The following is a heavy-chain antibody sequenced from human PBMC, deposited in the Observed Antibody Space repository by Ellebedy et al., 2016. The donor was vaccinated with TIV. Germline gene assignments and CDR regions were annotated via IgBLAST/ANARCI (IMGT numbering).Heavy chain of an antibody. Sequence: GESLKISCEASGLPVNNNYMGWVRQAPGKGLVWVSRINSDGSSTSYADSVKGRFTISRDNAKNTLYLQMNSLRAEDTAVYYCARERNGWELDRAFDYWGQGTLLTVSS. D-gene: IGHD1-26*01. J-gene: IGHJ4*02. V-gene: IGHV3-74*01. CDR3: ARERNGWELDRAFDY. CDR2: INSDGSST. CDR1: GLPVNNNY.